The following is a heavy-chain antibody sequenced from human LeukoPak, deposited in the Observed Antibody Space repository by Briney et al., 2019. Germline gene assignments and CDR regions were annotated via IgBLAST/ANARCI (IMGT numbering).Heavy chain of an antibody. CDR2: IYYSGST. V-gene: IGHV4-59*12. CDR3: ARGLYDSSGYYYVGEFDY. Sequence: SETLSLTCTVSGGSISSYYWSWIRQPPGKGLEWIGYIYYSGSTNYNPSLKSRVTISVDTSKNQFSLKLSSVTAADTAVYYCARGLYDSSGYYYVGEFDYWGQGTLVTVSS. D-gene: IGHD3-22*01. J-gene: IGHJ4*02. CDR1: GGSISSYY.